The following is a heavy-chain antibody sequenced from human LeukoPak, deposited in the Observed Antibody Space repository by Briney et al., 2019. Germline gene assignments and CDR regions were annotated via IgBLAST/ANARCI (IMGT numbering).Heavy chain of an antibody. CDR1: GFTFSSYA. Sequence: GRSLRLSCAASGFTFSSYAMHWVRQAPGKGLEWVAVISYDGSNKYYADSVKGRFTISRDNSKNTLYLQMNSLRAEDTAVYYCARPLWESIAAAGTYFDYWGQGTLATVSS. D-gene: IGHD6-13*01. V-gene: IGHV3-30-3*01. CDR2: ISYDGSNK. CDR3: ARPLWESIAAAGTYFDY. J-gene: IGHJ4*02.